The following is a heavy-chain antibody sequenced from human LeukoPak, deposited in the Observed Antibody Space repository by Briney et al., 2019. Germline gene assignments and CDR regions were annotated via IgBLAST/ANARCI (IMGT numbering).Heavy chain of an antibody. CDR1: GFTFSSYG. CDR3: ASEDGTGLYYFDY. D-gene: IGHD3-10*01. CDR2: IWYDGSNK. V-gene: IGHV3-33*01. Sequence: GGSLRLSCAASGFTFSSYGMHWVRQAPGKGLEWVAVIWYDGSNKYYADSVKGRFTISRDNSKNTLYLQMNSLRAEDTAVYYCASEDGTGLYYFDYWGQGTLVTVSS. J-gene: IGHJ4*02.